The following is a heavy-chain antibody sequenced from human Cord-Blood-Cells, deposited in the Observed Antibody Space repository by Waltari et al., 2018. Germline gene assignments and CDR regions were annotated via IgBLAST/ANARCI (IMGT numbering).Heavy chain of an antibody. Sequence: EVQLVQSGAEVKKPGESLKISGKASGYSLTSPWIGWVRQMPGKGLEWMGTIYPGDSDTRYSPSFQGQVTISADKSISTAYLQWSSMKASDTAMYYCARFRRQQLYFDYWGQGTLVTVSS. D-gene: IGHD6-13*01. CDR2: IYPGDSDT. V-gene: IGHV5-51*01. CDR1: GYSLTSPW. J-gene: IGHJ4*02. CDR3: ARFRRQQLYFDY.